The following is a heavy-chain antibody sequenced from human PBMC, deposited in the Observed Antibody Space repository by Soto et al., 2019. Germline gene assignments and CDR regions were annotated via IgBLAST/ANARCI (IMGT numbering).Heavy chain of an antibody. J-gene: IGHJ4*02. Sequence: QVHLVQSGAEVKKPGASVKVSCKASGYTFTSYGITWVRQAPGQGLEWMGWISADHGNTDYAQKLQGRGTVTRDTSTRTAYMEVRRVGSDGTAVYYCARGGYGDYWGQGALVTVSS. CDR2: ISADHGNT. V-gene: IGHV1-18*01. CDR1: GYTFTSYG. D-gene: IGHD1-1*01. CDR3: ARGGYGDY.